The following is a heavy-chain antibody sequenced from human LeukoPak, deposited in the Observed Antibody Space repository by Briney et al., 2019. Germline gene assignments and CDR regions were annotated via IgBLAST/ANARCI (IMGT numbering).Heavy chain of an antibody. V-gene: IGHV1-69*04. CDR3: ASTKSGYSGYGYFDY. Sequence: SVKVSCTASGGTFSSYAISWVRQAPGQGLEWMGRIIPILGIANYAQKFQGRVTITADKSTSTAYMELSSLRSEDTAVYYCASTKSGYSGYGYFDYWGRGTLVTVSS. CDR2: IIPILGIA. CDR1: GGTFSSYA. D-gene: IGHD5-12*01. J-gene: IGHJ4*02.